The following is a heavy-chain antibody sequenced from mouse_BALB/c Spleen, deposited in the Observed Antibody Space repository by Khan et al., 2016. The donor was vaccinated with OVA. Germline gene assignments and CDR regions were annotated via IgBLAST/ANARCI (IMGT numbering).Heavy chain of an antibody. J-gene: IGHJ4*01. Sequence: EVQLKQSGAELVKPGASVKLSCTASGFNIKDTYMHWVKQRPEQGLEWIGRIDPANGNTKYDPKFQDKATITADTSSNTAYLQLSSLTSEDTAVYYCARSTMITAMDYWGQGTSVTVSS. CDR2: IDPANGNT. V-gene: IGHV14-3*02. D-gene: IGHD2-4*01. CDR1: GFNIKDTY. CDR3: ARSTMITAMDY.